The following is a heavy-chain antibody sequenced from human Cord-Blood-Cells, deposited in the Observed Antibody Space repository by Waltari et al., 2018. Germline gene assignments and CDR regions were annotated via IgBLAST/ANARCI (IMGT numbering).Heavy chain of an antibody. CDR3: ARGAAPPLAAAGNWFDP. CDR1: GGSFGGYY. Sequence: QVQLQQWGAGLLTPSETLSLTCAVYGGSFGGYYWSWIRQPPGKGLEWIGEINHSGSTNYNPSLKSRVTISVDTSKNQFSLKLSSVTAADTAVYYCARGAAPPLAAAGNWFDPWGQGTLVTVSS. J-gene: IGHJ5*02. CDR2: INHSGST. D-gene: IGHD6-13*01. V-gene: IGHV4-34*01.